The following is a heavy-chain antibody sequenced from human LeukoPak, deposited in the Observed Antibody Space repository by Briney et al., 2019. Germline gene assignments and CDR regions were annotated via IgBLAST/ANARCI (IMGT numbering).Heavy chain of an antibody. CDR1: GGSISSGGYY. Sequence: SETLSLTCTVSGGSISSGGYYWSWIRQPPGKGLEWIGYIYHSGSTYYNPSLKSRVTISVDTSKNQFSLKLSSVTAADTAVYYCAADCGGDCYSVRNGEYFQHWGQGTLVTVSS. J-gene: IGHJ1*01. CDR2: IYHSGST. CDR3: AADCGGDCYSVRNGEYFQH. V-gene: IGHV4-30-2*01. D-gene: IGHD2-21*02.